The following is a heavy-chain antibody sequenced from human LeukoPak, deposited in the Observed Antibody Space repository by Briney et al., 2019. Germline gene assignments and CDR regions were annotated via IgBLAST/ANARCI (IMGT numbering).Heavy chain of an antibody. CDR3: AREVHYYDSSGYPYGFDY. CDR2: IYTSGST. V-gene: IGHV4-61*02. D-gene: IGHD3-22*01. Sequence: SQTLSLTCTVSGGSISSGSYYWSWIRQPAGKGLEWIGRIYTSGSTNYNPSLKSRVTISVDTSKNQFSLKLSSVTAADTAVYYCAREVHYYDSSGYPYGFDYWGQGALVTVSS. CDR1: GGSISSGSYY. J-gene: IGHJ4*02.